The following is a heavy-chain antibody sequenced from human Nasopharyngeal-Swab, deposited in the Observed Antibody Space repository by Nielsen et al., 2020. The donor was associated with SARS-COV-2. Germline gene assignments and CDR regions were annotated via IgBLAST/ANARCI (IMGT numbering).Heavy chain of an antibody. J-gene: IGHJ4*02. CDR3: ARELHIVVVTAIPSGFDY. Sequence: GESLKISCAASGFTFSSYEMNWVRQAPGKGPEWVSYISSSGSTIYYADSVKGRFTISRDNAKNSLYLQMNSLRAEDTAVYYCARELHIVVVTAIPSGFDYWGQGTLVTVSS. V-gene: IGHV3-48*03. CDR2: ISSSGSTI. CDR1: GFTFSSYE. D-gene: IGHD2-21*02.